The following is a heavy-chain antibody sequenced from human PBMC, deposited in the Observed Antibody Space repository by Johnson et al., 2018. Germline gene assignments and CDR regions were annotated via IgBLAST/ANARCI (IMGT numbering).Heavy chain of an antibody. CDR3: ARGGDLDYYYDMDV. V-gene: IGHV3-21*01. J-gene: IGHJ6*03. D-gene: IGHD3-16*01. Sequence: VQLVQSGGGLVKPGGSLRLSCAASGFIFSNCNMNWVRQAPGKGLELVSSITSSSSYIYYAYSAKGRFTISRDNAKNSLYLQMNSPRAEDTAVYYWARGGDLDYYYDMDVWGKGTTVIVSS. CDR1: GFIFSNCN. CDR2: ITSSSSYI.